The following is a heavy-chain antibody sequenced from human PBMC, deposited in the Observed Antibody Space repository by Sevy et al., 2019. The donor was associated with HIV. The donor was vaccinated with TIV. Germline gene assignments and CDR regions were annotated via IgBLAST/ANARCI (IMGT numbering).Heavy chain of an antibody. D-gene: IGHD7-27*01. CDR2: AYHSGRA. CDR3: ARFNWAFDY. V-gene: IGHV4-38-2*01. J-gene: IGHJ4*02. Sequence: TLSLTCAVSGYAISSDYYWAWIRQPPGKGLEWIGSAYHSGRAYSPSLKSRATISLDPSKNQISLKLSSVTAADTAVYYCARFNWAFDYWGQGTLVTVSS. CDR1: GYAISSDYY.